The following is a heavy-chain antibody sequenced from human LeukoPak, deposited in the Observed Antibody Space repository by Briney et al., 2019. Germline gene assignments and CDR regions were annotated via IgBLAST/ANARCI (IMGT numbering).Heavy chain of an antibody. V-gene: IGHV3-11*06. CDR2: ISSSSSYT. CDR3: ARAFRVAGTYQPAY. CDR1: GFTFSSYD. Sequence: PGGSLRLSCAASGFTFSSYDMNWVRQAPGKGLEWVSYISSSSSYTNYADSVKGRFTISRDNAKNSLYLQMNSLRAEDTAVYYCARAFRVAGTYQPAYWGQGTLVTVSS. J-gene: IGHJ4*02. D-gene: IGHD6-19*01.